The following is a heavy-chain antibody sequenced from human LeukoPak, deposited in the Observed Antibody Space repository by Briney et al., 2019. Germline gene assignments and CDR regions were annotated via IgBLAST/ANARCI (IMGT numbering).Heavy chain of an antibody. CDR1: GASFDNSYC. D-gene: IGHD4/OR15-4a*01. Sequence: SETLSLSCTVSGASFDNSYCWTWVRQPPGKRPEWIGTFYSSEFTYYSPSLRSRVTISAETSKNLFSLRLTSVTAADTAVYYCARGSDDYKLGNYWGQGFLVTVSS. J-gene: IGHJ4*02. CDR3: ARGSDDYKLGNY. CDR2: FYSSEFT. V-gene: IGHV4-39*01.